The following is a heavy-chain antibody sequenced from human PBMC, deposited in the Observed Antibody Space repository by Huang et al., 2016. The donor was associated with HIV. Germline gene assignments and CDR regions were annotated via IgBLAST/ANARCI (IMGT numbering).Heavy chain of an antibody. V-gene: IGHV3-74*01. D-gene: IGHD3-10*01. CDR3: ASYRSRLLWYVFDI. Sequence: EVQLVESGGGLVQLGGSLSLSCAASGFTFSIYWLQWVSQAPGKGVVWVSRIKSDGSTTAYTDSVKGRFTISRDNAENTLYLQMNSLRAEDTAVYYCASYRSRLLWYVFDIWGQGTMVTVSS. CDR2: IKSDGSTT. CDR1: GFTFSIYW. J-gene: IGHJ3*02.